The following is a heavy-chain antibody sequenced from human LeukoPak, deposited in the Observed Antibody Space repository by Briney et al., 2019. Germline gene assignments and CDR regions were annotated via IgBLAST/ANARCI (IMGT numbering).Heavy chain of an antibody. Sequence: PGGSLRLSCAASGSTFSSYAMSWVRQAPGKGLEWVSTVSDSGITTKEADSVKGRFTISRDSAKNSLYLQMNSLRAEDTAVYYCARHLRGMVVVRGTSYYYYYMDVWGKGTTVTVSS. D-gene: IGHD3-22*01. V-gene: IGHV3-21*06. CDR1: GSTFSSYA. J-gene: IGHJ6*03. CDR2: VSDSGITT. CDR3: ARHLRGMVVVRGTSYYYYYMDV.